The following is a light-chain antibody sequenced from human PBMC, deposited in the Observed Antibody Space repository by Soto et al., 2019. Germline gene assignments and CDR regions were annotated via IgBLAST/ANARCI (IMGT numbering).Light chain of an antibody. CDR3: QQVNSYSIT. CDR2: AAS. J-gene: IGKJ5*01. V-gene: IGKV1-9*01. Sequence: DIQLTQSPSFLYASVGDRVTITCRASQGISNYLAWYQQKSGKAPKLLIHAASTLQSGVPSRFSGSGSGTEFTLTISCLQPEDLATYYCQQVNSYSITFGQGTRLEIK. CDR1: QGISNY.